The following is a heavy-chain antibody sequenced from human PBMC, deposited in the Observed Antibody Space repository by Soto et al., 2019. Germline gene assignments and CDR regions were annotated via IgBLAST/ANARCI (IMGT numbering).Heavy chain of an antibody. CDR3: TSEESHYYYYGMDV. V-gene: IGHV3-48*02. CDR1: GFTFSSYS. Sequence: GGSLRLSCAASGFTFSSYSMNWVRQAPGKGLEWVSYISSSSSTIYYADSVKGRFTISRDNAKNSLYLQMNSLRDEDTAVYYCTSEESHYYYYGMDVWGQGTTVTVSS. D-gene: IGHD3-10*01. J-gene: IGHJ6*02. CDR2: ISSSSSTI.